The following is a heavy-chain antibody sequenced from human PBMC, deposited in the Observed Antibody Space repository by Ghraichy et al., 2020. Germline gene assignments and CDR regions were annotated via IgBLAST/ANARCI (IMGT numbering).Heavy chain of an antibody. CDR1: GFTFSSYS. CDR3: ARAHCSSTSCPNLPHAFDI. CDR2: ISSSSSTI. D-gene: IGHD2-2*01. J-gene: IGHJ3*02. Sequence: GGSLRLSCAASGFTFSSYSMNWVRQAPGKGLEWVSYISSSSSTIYYADSVKGRFTISRDNAKNSLYLQMNSLRDEDMAVYYCARAHCSSTSCPNLPHAFDIWGQGTMVTVSS. V-gene: IGHV3-48*02.